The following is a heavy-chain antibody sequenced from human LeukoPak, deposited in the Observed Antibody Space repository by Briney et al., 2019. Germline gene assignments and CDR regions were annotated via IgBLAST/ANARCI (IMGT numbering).Heavy chain of an antibody. V-gene: IGHV3-15*01. Sequence: GGSLRLSCAASGFTFSNAWMTWVRQAPGKGLEWVGRIKGKTEGGTTDYAAPVKGRFTISRGDSRNMLYLHMNSLKTEDTAVYYCAQASGYDRYWGQGTLVTVSS. J-gene: IGHJ4*02. CDR3: AQASGYDRY. D-gene: IGHD5-12*01. CDR2: IKGKTEGGTT. CDR1: GFTFSNAW.